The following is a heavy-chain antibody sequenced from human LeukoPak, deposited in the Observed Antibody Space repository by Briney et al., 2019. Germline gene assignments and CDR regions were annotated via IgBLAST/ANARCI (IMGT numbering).Heavy chain of an antibody. J-gene: IGHJ4*02. V-gene: IGHV4-30-4*01. D-gene: IGHD4-23*01. CDR1: GGSISSGDYY. CDR2: IYYSGST. CDR3: ARDLLNEGNHLDY. Sequence: PSETLSLTCTVSGGSISSGDYYWSWIRQPPGKGLEWIVYIYYSGSTYYNPSLKSRVSISVDTSKNQFSLKLSSVTAADTAVYCCARDLLNEGNHLDYWGQGTLVTVFS.